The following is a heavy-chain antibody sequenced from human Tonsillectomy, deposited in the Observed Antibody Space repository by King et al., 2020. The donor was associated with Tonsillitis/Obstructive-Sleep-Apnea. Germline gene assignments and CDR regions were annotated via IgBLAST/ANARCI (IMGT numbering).Heavy chain of an antibody. J-gene: IGHJ4*02. CDR3: ASRDSSRWYAKPLGY. V-gene: IGHV3-23*04. D-gene: IGHD6-13*01. CDR2: ISGSGGST. Sequence: VQLVESGGGLVQPGGSLRLSCAASGFTFSSYAMSWVRQAPGKGLEWVSAISGSGGSTYYADSVKGRFTISRDNSKNQLYLQMNSLRAEDTAVYYCASRDSSRWYAKPLGYWGQGTLVTVSS. CDR1: GFTFSSYA.